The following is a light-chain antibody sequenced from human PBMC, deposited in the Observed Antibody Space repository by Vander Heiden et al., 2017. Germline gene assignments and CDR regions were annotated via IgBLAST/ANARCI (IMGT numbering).Light chain of an antibody. CDR3: AAWDDSLNGGV. Sequence: QSVLTQPPSASGTPGQRVTISCSGGSSNVGSNTVNWYQQLPGTAPKLLIYSNNQRPSGVPDRFSGSKSGTSASLATSGLQSEDEADYYCAAWDDSLNGGVFGGGTKLTVL. J-gene: IGLJ3*02. CDR2: SNN. CDR1: SSNVGSNT. V-gene: IGLV1-44*01.